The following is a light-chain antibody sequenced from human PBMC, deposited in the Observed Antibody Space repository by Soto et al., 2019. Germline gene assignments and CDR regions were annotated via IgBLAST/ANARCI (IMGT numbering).Light chain of an antibody. CDR2: GAS. CDR1: QSVTTSY. CDR3: QQYGNSPSP. V-gene: IGKV3-20*01. J-gene: IGKJ2*01. Sequence: EIVLTQSPGTLSLSPGERATLSCRASQSVTTSYLAWYQQKPGQAPRLLIYGASSRATGIPDRFSGSGSGTDFTLTISRLEPEDFAAYYCQQYGNSPSPFGQGTTLEIK.